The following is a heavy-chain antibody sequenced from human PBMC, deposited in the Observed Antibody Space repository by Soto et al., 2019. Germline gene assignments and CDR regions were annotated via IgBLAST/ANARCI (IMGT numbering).Heavy chain of an antibody. CDR2: IYYSGST. CDR3: ARHRGYGDYYY. J-gene: IGHJ4*02. Sequence: SSPRSFGCTVSRGSIISYYWSWIRQPPGKGLEWIGYIYYSGSTNYNPSLKSRVTISVDTSKNQFSLKLSSVTAADTAVYYCARHRGYGDYYYWGLGTPVTVSS. D-gene: IGHD4-17*01. V-gene: IGHV4-59*08. CDR1: RGSIISYY.